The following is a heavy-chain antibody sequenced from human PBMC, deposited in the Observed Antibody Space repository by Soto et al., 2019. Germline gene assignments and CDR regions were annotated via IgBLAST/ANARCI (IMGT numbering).Heavy chain of an antibody. CDR1: GGTFSSYT. J-gene: IGHJ4*02. CDR2: IIPILGIA. D-gene: IGHD1-26*01. V-gene: IGHV1-69*02. CDR3: ARVSGSGSLKFDY. Sequence: GGSVKVSCKASGGTFSSYTISWVRQAPGQGLEWMGRIIPILGIANYAQKFQGRVTITADKSTSTAYMELSSLRSEDTAVYYCARVSGSGSLKFDYWGQGTLVTVSS.